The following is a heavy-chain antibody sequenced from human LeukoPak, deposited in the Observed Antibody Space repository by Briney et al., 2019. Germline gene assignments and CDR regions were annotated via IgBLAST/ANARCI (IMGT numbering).Heavy chain of an antibody. CDR2: ISGSGGST. V-gene: IGHV3-23*01. CDR1: GFTFSSYD. J-gene: IGHJ3*02. D-gene: IGHD1-26*01. Sequence: GGSLRLSCAASGFTFSSYDMSWARQAPGKGLEWVSAISGSGGSTYYADSVKGRFTISRDNSKNTLYLQMNSLRAEDTAVYYCAKFYTAWVFDIWGQGTMVTVSS. CDR3: AKFYTAWVFDI.